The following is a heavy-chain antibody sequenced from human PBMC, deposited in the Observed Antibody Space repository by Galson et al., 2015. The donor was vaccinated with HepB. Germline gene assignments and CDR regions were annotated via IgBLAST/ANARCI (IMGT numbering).Heavy chain of an antibody. Sequence: SLRLSCAASGFTFSTYAIHWVRQAPGKGVEWVAVISYDGSDKYYADSVEGRFTISRDNSKNTLYLQMNSLRPEDTAVYYCARTKIGSGTWFDPWGQGTLVTVSS. D-gene: IGHD3-10*01. CDR1: GFTFSTYA. CDR2: ISYDGSDK. V-gene: IGHV3-30*04. J-gene: IGHJ5*02. CDR3: ARTKIGSGTWFDP.